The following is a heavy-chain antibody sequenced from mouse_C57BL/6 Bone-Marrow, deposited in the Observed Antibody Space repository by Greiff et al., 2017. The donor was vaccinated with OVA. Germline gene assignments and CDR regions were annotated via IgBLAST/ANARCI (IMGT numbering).Heavy chain of an antibody. D-gene: IGHD1-1*01. V-gene: IGHV3-8*01. CDR2: ISYSGST. J-gene: IGHJ4*01. Sequence: EVKLMESGPGLAKPSQTLSLTCSVTGYSITSDYWNWIRKFPGNKLEYMGYISYSGSTYYNPSLKSRISITRDTSKNQYYLQLNSVTTEDTATYYCAGRGTTVVSYYAMDYWGQGTSVTVSS. CDR3: AGRGTTVVSYYAMDY. CDR1: GYSITSDY.